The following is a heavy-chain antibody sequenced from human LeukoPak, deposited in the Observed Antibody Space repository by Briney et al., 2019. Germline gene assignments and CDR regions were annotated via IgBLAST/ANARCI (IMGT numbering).Heavy chain of an antibody. V-gene: IGHV4-39*01. CDR1: GASISSSSYY. D-gene: IGHD3-10*01. CDR3: ARRRGITPNCFDP. CDR2: IYYSGTT. Sequence: SETLSLACTVSGASISSSSYYWDWIRQSRGKGLEWIGNIYYSGTTFYNPSLRSRVTISIDTSRNQFSLKLSSVTAADTAVYYCARRRGITPNCFDPWGQGTLVTVSS. J-gene: IGHJ5*02.